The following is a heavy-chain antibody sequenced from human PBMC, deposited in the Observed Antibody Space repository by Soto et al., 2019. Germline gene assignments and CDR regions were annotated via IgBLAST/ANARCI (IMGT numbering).Heavy chain of an antibody. CDR1: GFTFSSYS. V-gene: IGHV3-48*02. CDR3: ARDALRLITMIVEPQDGFDI. CDR2: ISSSSSTI. J-gene: IGHJ3*02. D-gene: IGHD3-22*01. Sequence: GGSLRLSCAASGFTFSSYSMNWVRQAPGKGLEWVSYISSSSSTIYYADSVKGRFTISRDNAKNSLYLQMNSLRDEDTAVYYCARDALRLITMIVEPQDGFDIWGQGTMVTVSS.